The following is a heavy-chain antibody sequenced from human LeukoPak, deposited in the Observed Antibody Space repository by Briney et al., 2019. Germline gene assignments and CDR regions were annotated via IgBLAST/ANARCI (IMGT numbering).Heavy chain of an antibody. D-gene: IGHD2-21*02. V-gene: IGHV1-69*13. J-gene: IGHJ6*02. Sequence: SVKVSCKASGGTFSSYAISWVRQAPGQGLEWMGGIIPIFGTANYAQKFQGRVTITADESTSTAYMELSSLRSEDTAVYYCATDSHCGGDCYYYYYGMDVWGQGTTVTVSS. CDR3: ATDSHCGGDCYYYYYGMDV. CDR1: GGTFSSYA. CDR2: IIPIFGTA.